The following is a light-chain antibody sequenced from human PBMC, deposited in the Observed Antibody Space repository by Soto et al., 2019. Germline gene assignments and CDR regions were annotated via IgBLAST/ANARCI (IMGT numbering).Light chain of an antibody. V-gene: IGKV3-15*01. CDR1: QSVSSN. CDR2: GAS. J-gene: IGKJ4*01. Sequence: EIVMTQSPATLSVSPGERATLSCRASQSVSSNLAWYQQKPGQAPRLLIYGASTRATGIPARFSGSGSGTEFTLTISSLQSEDFAVYYCQQYNYRPSFGGGTKVEIK. CDR3: QQYNYRPS.